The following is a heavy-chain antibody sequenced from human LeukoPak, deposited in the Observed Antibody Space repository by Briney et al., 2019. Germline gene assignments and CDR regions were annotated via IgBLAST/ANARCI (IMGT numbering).Heavy chain of an antibody. V-gene: IGHV3-30*18. J-gene: IGHJ4*02. CDR1: GFTFSTYG. CDR2: ISYDGSNK. D-gene: IGHD3-10*01. CDR3: AKDLTWFGDKTFDY. Sequence: GGSLRLSCAASGFTFSTYGMHWVRQAPGKGLEWVAVISYDGSNKYYADSVKGRFTISRDNSKNTLYLQMNSLRAEDTAVYYCAKDLTWFGDKTFDYWGQGTLVTVSS.